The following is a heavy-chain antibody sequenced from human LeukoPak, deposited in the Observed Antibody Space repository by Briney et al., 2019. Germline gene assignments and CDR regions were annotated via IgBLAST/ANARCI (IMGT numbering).Heavy chain of an antibody. J-gene: IGHJ6*04. CDR2: IYHSGST. CDR3: ARDRIYGSGSYFYYGMDV. V-gene: IGHV4-38-2*02. Sequence: SETPSLTCAVSGYSISSGYYWGWIRQPPGKGLEWIGSIYHSGSTYYNPSLKSRVTISVDTSKNHFSLKLSSVTAADTAVYYCARDRIYGSGSYFYYGMDVWGKGTTVTVSS. CDR1: GYSISSGYY. D-gene: IGHD3-10*01.